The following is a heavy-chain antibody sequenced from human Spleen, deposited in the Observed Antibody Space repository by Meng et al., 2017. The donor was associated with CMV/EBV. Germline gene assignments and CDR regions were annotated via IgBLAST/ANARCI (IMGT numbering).Heavy chain of an antibody. V-gene: IGHV3-23*01. Sequence: EWRRLESGGGLVQPGGSLALSCAASGFTFSSYAMSGVRQAPGKGLGGVSAISGSGGSTYYADSVKGRFTISRDNSKNTLYLQMNSLRAEDTAVYYCARRLLFDYWGQGTLVTVSS. D-gene: IGHD1-1*01. J-gene: IGHJ4*02. CDR1: GFTFSSYA. CDR3: ARRLLFDY. CDR2: ISGSGGST.